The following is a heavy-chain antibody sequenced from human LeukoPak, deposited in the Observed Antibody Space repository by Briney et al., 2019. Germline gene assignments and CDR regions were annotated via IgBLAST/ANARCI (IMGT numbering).Heavy chain of an antibody. Sequence: SETLSLTCTVSGGSISSYYWSWIRQPPGKGLEWIGYIFYSGITNYNPSLKSRVTISVDTSKNHFSLKLSSVTAADTAVYYCARQAAANTDFDYWGQGTLVTVSS. V-gene: IGHV4-59*08. J-gene: IGHJ4*02. CDR3: ARQAAANTDFDY. D-gene: IGHD1-26*01. CDR2: IFYSGIT. CDR1: GGSISSYY.